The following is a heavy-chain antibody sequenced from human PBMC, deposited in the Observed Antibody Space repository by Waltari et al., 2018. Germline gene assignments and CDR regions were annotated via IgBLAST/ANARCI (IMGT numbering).Heavy chain of an antibody. CDR2: INPSGGST. J-gene: IGHJ6*02. CDR3: AVNPVDTARVAAMDV. V-gene: IGHV1-46*01. CDR1: GYTFTSYY. Sequence: QVQLVQSGAEVKKPGASVKVSCKASGYTFTSYYMHWVRQAPGQGLDWMGIINPSGGSTSYAQKFQGRVTMTRDTSTSTVYMELSSLRSEDTAVYYCAVNPVDTARVAAMDVWGQGTTVTVSS. D-gene: IGHD5-18*01.